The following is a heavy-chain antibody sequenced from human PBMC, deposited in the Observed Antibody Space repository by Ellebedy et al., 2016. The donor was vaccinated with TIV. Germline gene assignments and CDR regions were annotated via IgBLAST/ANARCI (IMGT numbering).Heavy chain of an antibody. V-gene: IGHV4-59*01. D-gene: IGHD6-13*01. CDR1: GGSITSYY. J-gene: IGHJ4*02. Sequence: SETLSLICTVSGGSITSYYWSWIRQPPGKGLEWIGYIFYDGRINYNPSLRGRVTISVDTSKNQFSLNLSSVTAADTAVYYCARGGASSKWLDNWGQGALVTVSS. CDR2: IFYDGRI. CDR3: ARGGASSKWLDN.